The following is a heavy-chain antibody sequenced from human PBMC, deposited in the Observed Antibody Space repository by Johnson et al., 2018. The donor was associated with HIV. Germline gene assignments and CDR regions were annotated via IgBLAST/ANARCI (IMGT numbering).Heavy chain of an antibody. Sequence: VQLVESGGGVVQPGRSLRLSCAASGFTFSSYAMHWVRQAPGKGLEWVSYISRSGSTITYADSVKGRFTISRDNTKNSLYLQMNSLRAEDTAVYYCARERGGQRWLSFCLLSLGPASSVLELGDNVRGLLGLRWAVWG. D-gene: IGHD5-24*01. CDR2: ISRSGSTI. J-gene: IGHJ6*02. CDR1: GFTFSSYA. CDR3: ARERGGQRWLSFCLLSLGPASSVLELGDNVRGLLGLRWAV. V-gene: IGHV3-48*03.